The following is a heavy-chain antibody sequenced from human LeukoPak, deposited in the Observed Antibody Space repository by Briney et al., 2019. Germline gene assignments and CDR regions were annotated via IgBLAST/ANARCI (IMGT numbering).Heavy chain of an antibody. Sequence: QSGGSLRLFCAASGFTVSSNYMSWVRQAPGKGLEWVSVIYSGGSTYYADSVKGRFTISRDNSKNTLYLQMNSLRAEDTAVYYCARGIYGSGSYSFDYWGQGTLVTVSS. CDR2: IYSGGST. V-gene: IGHV3-53*01. D-gene: IGHD3-10*01. CDR3: ARGIYGSGSYSFDY. CDR1: GFTVSSNY. J-gene: IGHJ4*02.